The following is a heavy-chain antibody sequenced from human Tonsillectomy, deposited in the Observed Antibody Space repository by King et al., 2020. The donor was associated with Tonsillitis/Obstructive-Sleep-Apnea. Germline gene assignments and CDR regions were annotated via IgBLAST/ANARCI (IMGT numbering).Heavy chain of an antibody. CDR2: ISGSGSST. J-gene: IGHJ4*02. CDR1: GFTFSTYA. V-gene: IGHV3-23*04. Sequence: VQLVESGGGLVQPGGSLRLSCAASGFTFSTYAMSWVRQAPGKGLEWVSAISGSGSSTYYADSVKGRFTISRDNSKNTLYLQMNSLRAEDTAVYYCAKDQTYYDFWSGSGDYWGQGTLVTVSS. CDR3: AKDQTYYDFWSGSGDY. D-gene: IGHD3-3*01.